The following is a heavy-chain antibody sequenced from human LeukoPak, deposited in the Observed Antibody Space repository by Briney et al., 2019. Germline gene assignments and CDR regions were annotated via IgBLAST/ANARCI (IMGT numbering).Heavy chain of an antibody. D-gene: IGHD3-10*01. V-gene: IGHV1-8*01. J-gene: IGHJ4*02. Sequence: ASVKVSCKASGYTFTDYHINWVRQATGQGLEWVGWMKGDSGNARYAQKFQGRVTMTRDTAISTAYMELSSLRSEDTAVYYCARGWRITMVRGVITPPNYWGQGTLVTVSS. CDR3: ARGWRITMVRGVITPPNY. CDR2: MKGDSGNA. CDR1: GYTFTDYH.